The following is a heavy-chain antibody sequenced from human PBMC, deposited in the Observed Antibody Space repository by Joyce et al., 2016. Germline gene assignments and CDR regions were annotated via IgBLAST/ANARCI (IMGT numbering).Heavy chain of an antibody. CDR2: ISYDGSNK. V-gene: IGHV3-30*03. Sequence: QVQLVESGGGVVQPGSSLRLPCAASGFTFSNYGMPWGRQGPGKGREWVAIISYDGSNKNDVDAVKGRFTITRDKSRNTLYLQMNSLRPEDTAVYYCARALGWDSNSCHDYWGQGTLVTVSS. CDR1: GFTFSNYG. J-gene: IGHJ4*02. CDR3: ARALGWDSNSCHDY. D-gene: IGHD6-13*01.